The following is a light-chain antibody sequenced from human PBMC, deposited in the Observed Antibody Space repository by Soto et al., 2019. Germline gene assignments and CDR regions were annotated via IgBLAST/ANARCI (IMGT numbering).Light chain of an antibody. V-gene: IGKV3-11*01. Sequence: EVVLTQSPVTLSLSPGERATLSVRASLSVGSYLAWYHQKPGRAPRLLIFDASNRATGVPPRFSGSGSGTDFTLTISSLEPEDFGVYYCQQYDNWPRTFGQGTKV. J-gene: IGKJ1*01. CDR1: LSVGSY. CDR3: QQYDNWPRT. CDR2: DAS.